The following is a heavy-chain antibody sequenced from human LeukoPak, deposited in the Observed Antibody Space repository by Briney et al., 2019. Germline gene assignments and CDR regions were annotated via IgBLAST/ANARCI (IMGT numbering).Heavy chain of an antibody. V-gene: IGHV3-48*03. D-gene: IGHD4-17*01. CDR1: GFTFSSYE. CDR2: ISSSGSTI. Sequence: GGSLRLSCAASGFTFSSYEMNWVRQAPGKGLEWVSYISSSGSTIYYADSVKGRFTISRGNAKNSLYLQMNSLRAEDTAVYYCASSYDDYPYYYYGMDVWGQGTTVTVSS. J-gene: IGHJ6*02. CDR3: ASSYDDYPYYYYGMDV.